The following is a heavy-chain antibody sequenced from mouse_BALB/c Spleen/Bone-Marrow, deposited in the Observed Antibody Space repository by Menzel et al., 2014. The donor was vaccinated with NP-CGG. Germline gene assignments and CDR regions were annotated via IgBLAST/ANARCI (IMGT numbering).Heavy chain of an antibody. V-gene: IGHV4-1*02. CDR2: INPDSSTI. J-gene: IGHJ2*01. CDR1: GFDFXGYW. CDR3: ARLGYYGYFDY. D-gene: IGHD2-3*01. Sequence: EVQLQQSGGGLVQPGGSLKLSCAASGFDFXGYWMSWVRQAPGKGLEWIGEINPDSSTINYTPSLKDKFIISRDNAKNTLYLQMSKVRSEDTALYYCARLGYYGYFDYWGQGTTLTVSS.